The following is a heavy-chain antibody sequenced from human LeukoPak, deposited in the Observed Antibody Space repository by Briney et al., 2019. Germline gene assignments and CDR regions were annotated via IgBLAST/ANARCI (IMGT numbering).Heavy chain of an antibody. CDR3: ARLGIIYSRGWYVDY. J-gene: IGHJ4*02. D-gene: IGHD6-19*01. CDR2: IYYSGST. Sequence: SETLSLTCTVSGGSISSSYWSWIRQPPGKGLEWIGYIYYSGSTNHNPSLKSRVTISVDTSKNQFSLKLSSVTAADTAGYYCARLGIIYSRGWYVDYWGQGTLVTVSS. V-gene: IGHV4-59*08. CDR1: GGSISSSY.